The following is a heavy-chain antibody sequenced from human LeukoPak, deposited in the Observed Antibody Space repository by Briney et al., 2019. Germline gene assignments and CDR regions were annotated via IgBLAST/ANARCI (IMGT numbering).Heavy chain of an antibody. D-gene: IGHD1-7*01. Sequence: SETLSLTCAVYGGSFSGYYRSWIRQPPGKGLEWIGEINHSGSTNYNPSLKSRVTISVDTSKNQFSLKLSSVTAADTAVYYCARWKLRLKGYYYYGMDVWGQGTTVTVSS. CDR2: INHSGST. CDR1: GGSFSGYY. J-gene: IGHJ6*02. V-gene: IGHV4-34*01. CDR3: ARWKLRLKGYYYYGMDV.